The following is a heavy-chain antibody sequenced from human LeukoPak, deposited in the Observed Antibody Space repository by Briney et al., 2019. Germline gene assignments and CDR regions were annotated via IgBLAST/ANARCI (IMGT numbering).Heavy chain of an antibody. CDR1: GFTFSSYA. J-gene: IGHJ4*02. CDR2: ISGSGGST. Sequence: GGSLRLSCAASGFTFSSYAMSWVRQAPGKGLEWVSAISGSGGSTYYADSVKGRFTISRDNSKNTLYLQMSSLRAEDTAVYYCARDQYYYGSGSSTSSELSDYWGQGTLVTVSS. V-gene: IGHV3-23*01. CDR3: ARDQYYYGSGSSTSSELSDY. D-gene: IGHD3-10*01.